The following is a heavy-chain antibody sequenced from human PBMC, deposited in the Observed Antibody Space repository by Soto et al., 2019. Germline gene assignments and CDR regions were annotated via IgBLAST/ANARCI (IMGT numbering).Heavy chain of an antibody. D-gene: IGHD1-26*01. J-gene: IGHJ4*02. CDR2: RNPNSAKT. V-gene: IGHV1-8*01. CDR1: GYTFTSYD. Sequence: QVQLVQSGAEVKKPGASVRVSCKASGYTFTSYDINWVRQATGQGLEWMGWRNPNSAKTGYGQKFQGRATMTRTPSISTAYVELSSLRSEDTAVYYCARETVGAVDYWGQGTLVTVSS. CDR3: ARETVGAVDY.